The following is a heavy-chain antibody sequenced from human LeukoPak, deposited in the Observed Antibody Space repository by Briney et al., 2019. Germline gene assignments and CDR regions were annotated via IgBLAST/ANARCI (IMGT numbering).Heavy chain of an antibody. V-gene: IGHV4-4*07. D-gene: IGHD6-13*01. J-gene: IGHJ4*02. CDR3: ARDLDSYSSTWYPYSSGWYLDY. CDR2: IYTRGST. CDR1: GGSISSYY. Sequence: KPSETLSLTCTVSGGSISSYYWSWIRQPAGKGLEWIGRIYTRGSTNYNAPLKSRVTMSVDTSKNQFSLKLSSVTDADTAVYYCARDLDSYSSTWYPYSSGWYLDYWGQGTLVTVSS.